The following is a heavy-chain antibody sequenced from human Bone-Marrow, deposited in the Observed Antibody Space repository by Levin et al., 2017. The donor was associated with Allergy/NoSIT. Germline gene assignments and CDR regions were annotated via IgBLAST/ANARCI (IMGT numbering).Heavy chain of an antibody. CDR3: ARDRTNGILTNYGMDV. D-gene: IGHD3-9*01. J-gene: IGHJ6*02. CDR1: GFTFDDYA. CDR2: ITWNSGKS. Sequence: SLKISCAASGFTFDDYAMYWVRQAPGKGLEWVSGITWNSGKSDYRDSVKGRFTISRDNAKNSLYLQMDSLRAEDTAVYYCARDRTNGILTNYGMDVWGQGTTVTVSS. V-gene: IGHV3-9*01.